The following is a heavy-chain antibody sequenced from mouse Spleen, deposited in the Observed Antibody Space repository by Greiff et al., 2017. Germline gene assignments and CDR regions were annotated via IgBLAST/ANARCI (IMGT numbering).Heavy chain of an antibody. CDR2: IWSGGST. V-gene: IGHV2-2*01. CDR1: GFSLTSYG. J-gene: IGHJ4*01. CDR3: ARKDYGSSYEAMDY. D-gene: IGHD1-1*01. Sequence: VHLVESGPGLVQPSQSLSITCTVSGFSLTSYGVHWVRQSPGKGLEWLGVIWSGGSTDYNAAFISRLSISKDNSKSQVFFKMNSLQADDTAIYYCARKDYGSSYEAMDYWGQGTSVTVSS.